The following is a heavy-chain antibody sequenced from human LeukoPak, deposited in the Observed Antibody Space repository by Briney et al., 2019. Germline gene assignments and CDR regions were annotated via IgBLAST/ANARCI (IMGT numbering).Heavy chain of an antibody. CDR1: GFTFSSYG. Sequence: PGGSLRLSCAASGFTFSSYGMHWVRQAPGKGLEWVAVISYDGSNKYYADSVKGRFTISRDNSKNTLYLQMNSLRAEDTAVYYCASAGIQLWFFDYWGQGTLVTVSS. V-gene: IGHV3-30*03. CDR2: ISYDGSNK. J-gene: IGHJ4*02. CDR3: ASAGIQLWFFDY. D-gene: IGHD5-18*01.